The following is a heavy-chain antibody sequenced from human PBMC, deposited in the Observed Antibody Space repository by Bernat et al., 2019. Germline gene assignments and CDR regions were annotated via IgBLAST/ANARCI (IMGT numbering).Heavy chain of an antibody. CDR1: GFTFSSSI. Sequence: EVQLVESGGGLVKPGGSLRLSCAASGFTFSSSIFNWVRQAPGQGLEWVSSISGNSNYIYYADSVKGRFIISRDNAKNSLYLQMNSPRAEDTAVYYCARVVAAAGSPTYMDVWGKGTTVTVSS. CDR2: ISGNSNYI. J-gene: IGHJ6*03. D-gene: IGHD6-13*01. V-gene: IGHV3-21*01. CDR3: ARVVAAAGSPTYMDV.